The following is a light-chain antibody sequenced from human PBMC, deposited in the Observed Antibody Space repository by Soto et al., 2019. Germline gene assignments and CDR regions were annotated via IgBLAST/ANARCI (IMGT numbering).Light chain of an antibody. J-gene: IGLJ1*01. CDR3: SSYTTSNTRQIV. CDR1: RSDVGGYNY. V-gene: IGLV2-14*03. CDR2: DVT. Sequence: QSVLTHPASVSGSPGQSITISCTGTRSDVGGYNYVSWYQHHPGKAPKLIIYDVTNRPSGVSNPFSGSKSGNTASLTISGLQPEDEADYYCSSYTTSNTRQIVFGTGTKLTVL.